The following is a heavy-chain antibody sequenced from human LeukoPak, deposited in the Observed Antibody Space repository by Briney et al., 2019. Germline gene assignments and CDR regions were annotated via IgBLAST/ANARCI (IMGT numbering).Heavy chain of an antibody. V-gene: IGHV3-21*01. Sequence: GGSLRLSCAASGLTFSSYSMNWVRQAPGKGLEWVSSISSSSSYIYYADSVKGRFTISRDNAKNSLYLQMNSLRAEDTAVYYCARTQLRYPFLYFDCWGQGTLVTVSS. D-gene: IGHD5-18*01. J-gene: IGHJ4*02. CDR1: GLTFSSYS. CDR3: ARTQLRYPFLYFDC. CDR2: ISSSSSYI.